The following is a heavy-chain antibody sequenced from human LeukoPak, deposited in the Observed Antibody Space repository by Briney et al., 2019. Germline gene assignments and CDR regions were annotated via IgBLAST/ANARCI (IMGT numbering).Heavy chain of an antibody. Sequence: GGSLRLSCAASGFIFSDHYMDWVRQAPGKGLEWVGRIRKKVNSYTTEYAASVNGRFTISRDDSKNSVYLQMNSLKTEDTAMYYFASTSQATWIYPGYWGQEPRVPVSS. J-gene: IGHJ4*02. D-gene: IGHD1-7*01. CDR3: ASTSQATWIYPGY. CDR1: GFIFSDHY. V-gene: IGHV3-72*01. CDR2: IRKKVNSYTT.